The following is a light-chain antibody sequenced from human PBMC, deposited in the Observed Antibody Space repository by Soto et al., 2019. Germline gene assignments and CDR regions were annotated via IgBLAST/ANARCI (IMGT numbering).Light chain of an antibody. J-gene: IGKJ5*01. CDR3: QQRTSWPIT. V-gene: IGKV3-11*01. CDR1: QSVSSY. CDR2: DAS. Sequence: EIVLTQSPATLSLSPGERATLSCRASQSVSSYVTWYQQKPGQAPRLLIYDASNRATGIPARFSGSGSGTDFTLTISSLEPEDFAVYYCQQRTSWPITFGQGTRLDIK.